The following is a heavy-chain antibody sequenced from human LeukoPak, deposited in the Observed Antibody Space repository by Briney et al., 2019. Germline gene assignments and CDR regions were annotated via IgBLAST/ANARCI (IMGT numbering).Heavy chain of an antibody. Sequence: GGSLRLSCVASGFTFSSYATHWVRQAPGKGLEWVAVISYDGSNKYYADSVKGRFTISRDNSKNTLYLQMNSLRAEDTAVYYCAREYYDYVWGSYRYTGGAFDIWGQGTMVTVSS. CDR1: GFTFSSYA. J-gene: IGHJ3*02. V-gene: IGHV3-30-3*01. D-gene: IGHD3-16*02. CDR2: ISYDGSNK. CDR3: AREYYDYVWGSYRYTGGAFDI.